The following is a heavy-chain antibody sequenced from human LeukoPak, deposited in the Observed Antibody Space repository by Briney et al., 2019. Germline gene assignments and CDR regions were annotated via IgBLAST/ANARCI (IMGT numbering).Heavy chain of an antibody. J-gene: IGHJ5*02. CDR1: GYTFTSYD. CDR2: MNPNSGNT. Sequence: ASVKVSCKASGYTFTSYDINWVRQATGQGLEWMGWMNPNSGNTGYAQKFQGRVTITRNTSISTAYRELSSLRSEDTAVYYCARGDVVVPAANRCNWFDPWGQRTLVTVSS. CDR3: ARGDVVVPAANRCNWFDP. D-gene: IGHD2-2*01. V-gene: IGHV1-8*03.